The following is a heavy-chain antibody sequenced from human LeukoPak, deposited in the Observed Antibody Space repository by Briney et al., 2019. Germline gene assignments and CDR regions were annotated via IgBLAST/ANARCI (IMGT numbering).Heavy chain of an antibody. CDR1: GGSISSSNW. J-gene: IGHJ5*02. D-gene: IGHD1-14*01. CDR2: IYHSGST. V-gene: IGHV4-4*02. Sequence: SETLSLTCAVSGGSISSSNWWSWVRQPPGKGLEWIGEIYHSGSTNYNPSLKSRVTISVDTSKNQFSLKMRSVTAADTAVYYCATAPEYNWFDPWGQGTLVTVSS. CDR3: ATAPEYNWFDP.